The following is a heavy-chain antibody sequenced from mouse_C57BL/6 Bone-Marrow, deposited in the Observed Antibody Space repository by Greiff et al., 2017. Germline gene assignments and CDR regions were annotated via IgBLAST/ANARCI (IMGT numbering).Heavy chain of an antibody. Sequence: VQLQQSGAELVRPGASVKLSCKASGYTFTDYYINWVKQRPGQGLEWIARIYPGSGNTYYNEKFKGKATLTAEKSSSTAYMQLSSLTSEDSAVYFCAITTVVNWYLDVWGTGTTVTVSS. V-gene: IGHV1-76*01. D-gene: IGHD1-1*01. CDR1: GYTFTDYY. CDR2: IYPGSGNT. CDR3: AITTVVNWYLDV. J-gene: IGHJ1*03.